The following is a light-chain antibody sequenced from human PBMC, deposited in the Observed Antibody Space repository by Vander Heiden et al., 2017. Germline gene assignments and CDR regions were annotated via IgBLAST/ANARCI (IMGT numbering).Light chain of an antibody. V-gene: IGKV3-11*01. CDR1: QSVRSY. Sequence: DIVLTQSPATLSLSPGDRATLSCRASQSVRSYLAWYQKKPGQAPRLLIYDAFNRATGIPARFSGSGSGTDFTLTISSLEPEDFAVYYCQQRISWPITFGQGARLEIK. CDR2: DAF. J-gene: IGKJ5*01. CDR3: QQRISWPIT.